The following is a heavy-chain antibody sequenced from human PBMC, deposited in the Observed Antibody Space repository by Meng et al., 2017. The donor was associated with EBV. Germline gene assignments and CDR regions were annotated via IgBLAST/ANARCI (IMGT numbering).Heavy chain of an antibody. Sequence: QLVHSRAELKQPGASVKVSCSASGYTFPGYYIHWVRQAPGQGLELMGRINPNSGGTNYAQKFQGRVTMTRDTSISTAYMELSRLRSDDTAVYYCARVGIAVAGTGDYWGQGTLVTVSS. CDR3: ARVGIAVAGTGDY. CDR2: INPNSGGT. D-gene: IGHD6-19*01. V-gene: IGHV1-2*06. J-gene: IGHJ4*02. CDR1: GYTFPGYY.